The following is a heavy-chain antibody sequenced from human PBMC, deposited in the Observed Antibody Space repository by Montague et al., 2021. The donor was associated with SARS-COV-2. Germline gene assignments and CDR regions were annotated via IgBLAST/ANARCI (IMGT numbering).Heavy chain of an antibody. CDR3: ARDLTYYDILTGYFAEPPHYYYYYGMDV. CDR2: ISYDGSNK. V-gene: IGHV3-33*05. CDR1: GFTFSSYG. D-gene: IGHD3-9*01. J-gene: IGHJ6*02. Sequence: SLRLSCAASGFTFSSYGMHWVRQAPGKGLEWVAVISYDGSNKYYADSVKGRFTISRDNSKNTLYLQMNSLRAEDTAVYYCARDLTYYDILTGYFAEPPHYYYYYGMDVWGQGTTVTVSS.